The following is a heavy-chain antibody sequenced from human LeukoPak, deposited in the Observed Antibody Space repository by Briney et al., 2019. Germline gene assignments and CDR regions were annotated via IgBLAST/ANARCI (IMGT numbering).Heavy chain of an antibody. V-gene: IGHV1-8*03. Sequence: GASVKVSCKASGYTFTSYDINWVRQATGQGLEWMGWMNPNSGNTGYAQKFQGRVTITRNTSISTAYMELSSLRSEDTAVYYCARVQGLFLEWLLESEDAFDIWGQGTMVTVSS. D-gene: IGHD3-3*01. CDR1: GYTFTSYD. J-gene: IGHJ3*02. CDR2: MNPNSGNT. CDR3: ARVQGLFLEWLLESEDAFDI.